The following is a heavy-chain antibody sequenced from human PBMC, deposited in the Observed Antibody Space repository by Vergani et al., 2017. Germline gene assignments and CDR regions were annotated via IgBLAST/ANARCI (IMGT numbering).Heavy chain of an antibody. J-gene: IGHJ5*02. V-gene: IGHV4-34*01. CDR3: ARGLSKQWMVRPPPGKRFDP. CDR2: INHSGST. CDR1: GGSFSGYY. D-gene: IGHD6-19*01. Sequence: QVQLQQWGAGLLKPSETLSLTCAVYGGSFSGYYWSWIRQPPGKGLEWIGEINHSGSTNYNPSLRSRGTISVDTSRNQLSLKLRTLTAADTAAYYCARGLSKQWMVRPPPGKRFDPWGQGTLVTVSS.